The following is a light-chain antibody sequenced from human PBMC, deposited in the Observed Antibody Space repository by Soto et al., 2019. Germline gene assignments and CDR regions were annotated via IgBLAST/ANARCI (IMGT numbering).Light chain of an antibody. CDR3: SSYTSANSWV. Sequence: QSAQTQPASVSGSPGQSITISCTGTSSDVGGFSYVSWYQQHPGKAPKLMIYEVSNRPSGVSNRFSGSKSGSTASLTISGLQAEDEADYYCSSYTSANSWVFGGGTKLTVL. J-gene: IGLJ3*02. CDR2: EVS. V-gene: IGLV2-14*01. CDR1: SSDVGGFSY.